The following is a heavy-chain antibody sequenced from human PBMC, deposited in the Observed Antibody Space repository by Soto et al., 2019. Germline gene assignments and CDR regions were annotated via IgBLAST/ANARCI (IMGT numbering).Heavy chain of an antibody. V-gene: IGHV4-34*01. Sequence: QVQLQQWGAGLLKPSETLSLTCAVYGGSFSGYYWSWIRQPPGKGLEWIGEINHSGSTNYNPSLKSRVTISVDTSETQFSLKLSSGSAADTAVYYCARARTNCSGGSCYREAFDYWGQGTLVTVSS. CDR1: GGSFSGYY. CDR3: ARARTNCSGGSCYREAFDY. CDR2: INHSGST. J-gene: IGHJ4*02. D-gene: IGHD2-15*01.